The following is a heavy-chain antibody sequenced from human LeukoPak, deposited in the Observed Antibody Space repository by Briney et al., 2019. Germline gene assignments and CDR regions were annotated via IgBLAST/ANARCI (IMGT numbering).Heavy chain of an antibody. CDR2: ISWNSGSI. CDR3: ARGRISSSGRGDYYFDY. D-gene: IGHD6-19*01. V-gene: IGHV3-9*01. Sequence: GRSLRLSCAASGFTFDDYAMHWVRQAPGKGLEWVSGISWNSGSIGYADSVKGRFTISRDNAKNSLYLQMNSLRAEDTALYYCARGRISSSGRGDYYFDYWGQGTLVTVSS. CDR1: GFTFDDYA. J-gene: IGHJ4*02.